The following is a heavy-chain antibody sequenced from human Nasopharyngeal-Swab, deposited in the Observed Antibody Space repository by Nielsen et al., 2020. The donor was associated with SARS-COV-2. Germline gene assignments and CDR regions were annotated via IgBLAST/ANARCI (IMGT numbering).Heavy chain of an antibody. Sequence: GESLKISCAASGFTFSSSGMHWVRQAPGKGLEWVAIISYDGIIKHYADSAKGRFSISRDNSKNTLYLQMNSLRAEDTAVYYCAKDLDFSYSTSWDYWGQGTLVTVSS. D-gene: IGHD6-6*01. CDR3: AKDLDFSYSTSWDY. CDR2: ISYDGIIK. J-gene: IGHJ4*02. V-gene: IGHV3-30*18. CDR1: GFTFSSSG.